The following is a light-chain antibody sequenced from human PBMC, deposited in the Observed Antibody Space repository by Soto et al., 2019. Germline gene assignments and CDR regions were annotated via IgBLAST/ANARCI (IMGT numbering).Light chain of an antibody. V-gene: IGKV1-39*01. CDR3: QQSYRSPST. J-gene: IGKJ2*01. Sequence: DIQMTQSPSSLSASVGDRVTITCRASQSISNYFNWYQQKPGKAPKLLIYAASNLQSGVPSRFSGSGSGTDFTLSISSLQPEDFATYFCQQSYRSPSTFGQGTKLEIK. CDR2: AAS. CDR1: QSISNY.